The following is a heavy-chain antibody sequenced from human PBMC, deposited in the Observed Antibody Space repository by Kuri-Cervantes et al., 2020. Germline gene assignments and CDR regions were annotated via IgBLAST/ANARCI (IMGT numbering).Heavy chain of an antibody. CDR1: GFTFRSYA. D-gene: IGHD1/OR15-1a*01. CDR2: ISGSGVST. J-gene: IGHJ6*03. Sequence: GESLKISCAASGFTFRSYAMTWVRQAPGKGLEWVSGISGSGVSTYYTDSVKGRFTISRGTSKNTLYLQMNSLRAEDTAVYYCARNKGSRHYMDVWGKGTTVTVSS. V-gene: IGHV3-23*01. CDR3: ARNKGSRHYMDV.